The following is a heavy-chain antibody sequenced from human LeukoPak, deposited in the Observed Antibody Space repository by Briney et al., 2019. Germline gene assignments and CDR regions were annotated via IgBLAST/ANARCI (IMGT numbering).Heavy chain of an antibody. CDR3: ARGVVPAALSFDY. D-gene: IGHD2-2*01. CDR2: IIPIFGTA. J-gene: IGHJ4*02. CDR1: GYTFTSYG. Sequence: SVKVSCKASGYTFTSYGISWVRQAPGQGLEWMGGIIPIFGTANYAQKFQGRVTITADESTSTAYMELSSLRSEDTAVYYCARGVVPAALSFDYWGQGTLVTVSS. V-gene: IGHV1-69*13.